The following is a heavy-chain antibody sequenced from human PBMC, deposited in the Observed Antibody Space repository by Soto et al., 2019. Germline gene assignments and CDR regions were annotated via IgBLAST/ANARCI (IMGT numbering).Heavy chain of an antibody. V-gene: IGHV2-5*02. D-gene: IGHD5-12*01. CDR3: AHIGRIKRGYSGYDGYDAFDI. Sequence: SGPTLVNPTRTLTLTCTFSGFSLSTSGVGVGWIRQPPGKALEWLALIYWDDDKRYSPSLKSRLTITKDTSKNQVVLTMTNMDPVDTATYYCAHIGRIKRGYSGYDGYDAFDIWGQGTMVTVSS. J-gene: IGHJ3*02. CDR1: GFSLSTSGVG. CDR2: IYWDDDK.